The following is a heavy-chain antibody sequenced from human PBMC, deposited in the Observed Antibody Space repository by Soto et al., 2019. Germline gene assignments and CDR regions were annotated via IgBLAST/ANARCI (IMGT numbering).Heavy chain of an antibody. CDR3: ARGSDSGYLFDF. CDR2: IKTYKGNT. Sequence: QVQLVQSGAEVKKPGASVTVSCKASGYTFTSYGITWVRQAPGQGLEWMGWIKTYKGNTNYAQKLQGRVTMTTDTSTTTAYLELRSLRSDDTAVYFCARGSDSGYLFDFWGQGTLVTVSS. J-gene: IGHJ4*02. V-gene: IGHV1-18*01. CDR1: GYTFTSYG. D-gene: IGHD5-12*01.